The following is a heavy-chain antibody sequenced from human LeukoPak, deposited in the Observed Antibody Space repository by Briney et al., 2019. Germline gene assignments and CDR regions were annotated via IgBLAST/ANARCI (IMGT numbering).Heavy chain of an antibody. Sequence: PGGSLRLSCAASGFTVSSNYMSWVRQAPGKGLEWVSVIYSGGSTYYADSVKGRFTISRDNSKNTLYLQMNSLRAEDTAVYYCAREGYYDRDDAFDIWGQGTMVTVSS. J-gene: IGHJ3*02. CDR3: AREGYYDRDDAFDI. D-gene: IGHD3-22*01. V-gene: IGHV3-53*01. CDR2: IYSGGST. CDR1: GFTVSSNY.